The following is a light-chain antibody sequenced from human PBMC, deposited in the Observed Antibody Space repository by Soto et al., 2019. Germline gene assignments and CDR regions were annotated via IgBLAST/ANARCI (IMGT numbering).Light chain of an antibody. J-gene: IGKJ3*01. CDR1: QSVSSY. V-gene: IGKV3-11*01. CDR3: QQRSNWPPET. CDR2: DAS. Sequence: PGDRATLSCRASQSVSSYLAWYQQKPGQAPRLLIYDASNRATGIPARFSGSGSGTDFTLTISSLEPEDFAVYYCQQRSNWPPETFGPGTKVDIK.